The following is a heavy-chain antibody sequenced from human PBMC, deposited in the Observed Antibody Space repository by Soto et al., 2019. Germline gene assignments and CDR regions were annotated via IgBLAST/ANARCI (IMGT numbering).Heavy chain of an antibody. CDR2: GYHGGNT. CDR3: ARRLSGYGYLYFEY. Sequence: QLQLQESGPGLVKPSETQSLTCTVSGGSISSNSYYWAWIRQPPGKGLEWIGSGYHGGNTYYNPSHKSRVTISVDTSTNQFSLKLNSVTAADTAVYYCARRLSGYGYLYFEYWGQGILVTVSS. V-gene: IGHV4-39*01. J-gene: IGHJ4*02. CDR1: GGSISSNSYY. D-gene: IGHD5-18*01.